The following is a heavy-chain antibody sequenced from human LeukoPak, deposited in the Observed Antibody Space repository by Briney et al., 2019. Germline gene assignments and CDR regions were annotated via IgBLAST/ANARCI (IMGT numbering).Heavy chain of an antibody. J-gene: IGHJ4*02. Sequence: AGGSLRLSCAASGFTFSSSAMHWVRQAPGKGLEWVAVISYGGTTKIYAESVKGRFTISRDNSKDTLYLQMNSLTTEDTAVYYCAKAESPDILSGYYRSYFDYWGQGTLVTVSS. D-gene: IGHD3-9*01. CDR3: AKAESPDILSGYYRSYFDY. CDR1: GFTFSSSA. CDR2: ISYGGTTK. V-gene: IGHV3-30*04.